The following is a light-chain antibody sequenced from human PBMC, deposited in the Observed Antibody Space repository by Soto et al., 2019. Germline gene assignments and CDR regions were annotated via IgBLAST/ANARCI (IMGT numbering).Light chain of an antibody. J-gene: IGKJ3*01. CDR1: QGVTSSS. CDR3: QPYGSSPIT. V-gene: IGKV3-20*01. Sequence: EVGLTRGPGTLALSPGERATRSCIASQGVTSSSLAWYQQKPGQAPRLLIYGASNKATGIPDRFRGSESGKEFTINISRLETEDFEVYYCQPYGSSPITFRPGTKVDI. CDR2: GAS.